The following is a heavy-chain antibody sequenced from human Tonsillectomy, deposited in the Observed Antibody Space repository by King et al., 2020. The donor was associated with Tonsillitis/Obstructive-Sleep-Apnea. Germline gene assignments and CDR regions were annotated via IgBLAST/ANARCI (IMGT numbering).Heavy chain of an antibody. CDR2: INPSDGIT. J-gene: IGHJ4*02. D-gene: IGHD2-15*01. Sequence: QLVQSGAEVKKPGASVKVSCKASGYTFTRNYVHWVRQAPGQGLEWMGIINPSDGITTYAQKFQVRVTMTSDTSTSTVNMELSSLRAEDTAVYYCVRDDKDGRHLDYWGQGSLVSVSS. CDR3: VRDDKDGRHLDY. V-gene: IGHV1-46*01. CDR1: GYTFTRNY.